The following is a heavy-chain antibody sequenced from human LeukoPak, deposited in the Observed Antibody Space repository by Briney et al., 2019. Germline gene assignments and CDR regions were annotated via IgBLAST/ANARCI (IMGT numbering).Heavy chain of an antibody. CDR1: GYTFTGYY. V-gene: IGHV1-2*02. D-gene: IGHD3-3*01. CDR3: ARGEGPFGVVIYYFDY. J-gene: IGHJ4*02. CDR2: INPNSGGT. Sequence: ASVKVSCKASGYTFTGYYMYWVRQAPGQGLEWMGWINPNSGGTNYAQKFQGRVTMTWDTSISAAYMELSRLRSDDTAVYYCARGEGPFGVVIYYFDYWGQGTLVTVSS.